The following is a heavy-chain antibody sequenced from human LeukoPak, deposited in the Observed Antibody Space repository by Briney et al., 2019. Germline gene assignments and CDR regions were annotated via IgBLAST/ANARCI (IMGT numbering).Heavy chain of an antibody. CDR3: AKSSSSLVAYYYYMDV. V-gene: IGHV3-33*06. J-gene: IGHJ6*03. CDR2: IWYDGSSK. CDR1: GFAFNSYT. Sequence: GRTLRLSCAASGFAFNSYTMHWVRQAPGKGPEWVAVIWYDGSSKYYAESVKGRFTISRDNSKNTLYLLMDSLRAEDTALYYCAKSSSSLVAYYYYMDVWGKGTTVNVSS.